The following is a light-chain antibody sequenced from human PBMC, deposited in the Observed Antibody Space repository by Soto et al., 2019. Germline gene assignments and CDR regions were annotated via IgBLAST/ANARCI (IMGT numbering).Light chain of an antibody. CDR2: WAA. Sequence: DIVMTQSPDSLAVSLGERATINCKSSQSVLYSSNNKNYVVWYQQKPGQPPKVLIYWAATRESGVPDRFSGSGSGTDFTLTISNLQAEDVAVYYCQQYYSIPLTFGGGTKVEIK. CDR1: QSVLYSSNNKNY. V-gene: IGKV4-1*01. CDR3: QQYYSIPLT. J-gene: IGKJ4*01.